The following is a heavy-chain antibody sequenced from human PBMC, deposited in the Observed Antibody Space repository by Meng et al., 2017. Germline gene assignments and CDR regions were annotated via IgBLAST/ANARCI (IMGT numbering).Heavy chain of an antibody. V-gene: IGHV3-73*01. J-gene: IGHJ3*02. Sequence: GESLKISCAASGFTFSGSAMHWVRQASGKGLEWVGRIRSKANSYATAYAASVKGRFTISRDDSKNTAYLQMNSLKTEDTAVYYCTRQSQDLWFGELLASDAFDICGQGTMVTVSS. CDR1: GFTFSGSA. CDR3: TRQSQDLWFGELLASDAFDI. CDR2: IRSKANSYAT. D-gene: IGHD3-10*01.